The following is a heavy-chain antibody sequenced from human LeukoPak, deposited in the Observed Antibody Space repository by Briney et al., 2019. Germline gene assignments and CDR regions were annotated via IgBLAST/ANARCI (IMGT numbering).Heavy chain of an antibody. D-gene: IGHD4-23*01. Sequence: SETLSLTCTVSGGSISSSGYYWSWIRQPPGKGLEWIGFIYYSGSTNYNPSLKSRVTISVDTSKNQFSLKLSSVTAADTAVYYCARGARWYDYWGRGTLVTVSS. CDR3: ARGARWYDY. CDR2: IYYSGST. V-gene: IGHV4-61*08. CDR1: GGSISSSGYY. J-gene: IGHJ4*02.